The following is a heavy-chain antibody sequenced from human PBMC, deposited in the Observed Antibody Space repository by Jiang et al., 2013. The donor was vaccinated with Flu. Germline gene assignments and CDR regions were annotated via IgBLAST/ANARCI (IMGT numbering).Heavy chain of an antibody. D-gene: IGHD2-21*02. CDR1: GYSFTSYW. CDR2: IDPSNSYT. CDR3: ARHAYCGGDCYDPLDY. J-gene: IGHJ4*02. Sequence: SGAEVKKPGESLRISCRGSGYSFTSYWITWVRQMPGKGLEWMGRIDPSNSYTSYSPSFQGHVTVSVDKSISTAYLQWSSLKASDTAMYYCARHAYCGGDCYDPLDYWGQGTLVTVSS. V-gene: IGHV5-10-1*01.